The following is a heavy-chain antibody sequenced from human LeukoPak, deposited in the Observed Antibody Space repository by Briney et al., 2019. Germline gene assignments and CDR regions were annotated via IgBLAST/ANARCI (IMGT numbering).Heavy chain of an antibody. J-gene: IGHJ4*02. V-gene: IGHV3-21*01. D-gene: IGHD6-19*01. CDR2: IISISSYI. Sequence: GGCLRLSCAASGFTFSSYSMNWVRQAPGKGLGWVSSIISISSYIYYADSVKGRFTISRDNAKNSLYLQMNSLRAEHAAVYYCARGPVSSSGFFGYWGQGTLVTVSS. CDR1: GFTFSSYS. CDR3: ARGPVSSSGFFGY.